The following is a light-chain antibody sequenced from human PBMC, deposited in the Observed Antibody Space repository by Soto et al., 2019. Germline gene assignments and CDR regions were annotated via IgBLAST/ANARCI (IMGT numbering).Light chain of an antibody. CDR2: DVT. CDR3: FSYAGSSTLYV. J-gene: IGLJ1*01. V-gene: IGLV2-23*02. CDR1: NSDIGNHNL. Sequence: QSALTQPASVSGSPGQSISISCTGTNSDIGNHNLVSWYQLHAGKAPKLMIYDVTKRPSGVSNRFSGSKSGNTASLTISGLQAEDEADYYCFSYAGSSTLYVFGTGTKLTVL.